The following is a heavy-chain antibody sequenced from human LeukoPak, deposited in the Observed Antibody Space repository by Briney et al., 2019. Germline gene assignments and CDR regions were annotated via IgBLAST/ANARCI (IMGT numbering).Heavy chain of an antibody. Sequence: ASVKVSCKASGYTFTSYYMHWVRQAPGQGLEWIGIINPSGGSTNYAQKFQGRVTMTRDTSTSTVYMELSSLRSEDTAVYYCARDGWFGELGLWFDPWGQGTLVTVSS. CDR2: INPSGGST. CDR1: GYTFTSYY. CDR3: ARDGWFGELGLWFDP. D-gene: IGHD3-10*01. J-gene: IGHJ5*02. V-gene: IGHV1-46*03.